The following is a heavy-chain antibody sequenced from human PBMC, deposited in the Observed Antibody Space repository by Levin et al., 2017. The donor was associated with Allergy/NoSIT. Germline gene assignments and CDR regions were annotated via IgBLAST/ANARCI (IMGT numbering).Heavy chain of an antibody. CDR1: GGSISSSSYY. V-gene: IGHV4-39*01. Sequence: SETLSLTCTVSGGSISSSSYYWGWIRQPPGKGLEWIGSIYYSGSTYYNPSLKSRVTISVDRSKNQFSLKLSSVTAADTAVYYCARLKWSPSSYYYYGMDVWGQGTTVTVSS. J-gene: IGHJ6*02. CDR3: ARLKWSPSSYYYYGMDV. D-gene: IGHD1-26*01. CDR2: IYYSGST.